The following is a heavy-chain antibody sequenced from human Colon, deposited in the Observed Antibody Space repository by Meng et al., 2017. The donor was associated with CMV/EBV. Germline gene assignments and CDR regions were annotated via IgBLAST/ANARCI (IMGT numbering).Heavy chain of an antibody. CDR3: ARDGVVVLGATRD. CDR1: GFTFSSYW. Sequence: GESLKISCAASGFTFSSYWMSWVRQAPGKGLEWVANIKQDGSEKYYVDPVKGRFTISRDNAKNSLYLQMNSLRAEDTAIYYCARDGVVVLGATRDWGQGTLVTVSS. CDR2: IKQDGSEK. J-gene: IGHJ4*02. V-gene: IGHV3-7*03. D-gene: IGHD2-15*01.